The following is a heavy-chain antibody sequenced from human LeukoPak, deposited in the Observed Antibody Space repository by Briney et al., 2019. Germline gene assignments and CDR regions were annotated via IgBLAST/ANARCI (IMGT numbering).Heavy chain of an antibody. Sequence: ATSVKVSCKASGFTFTSSAVQWVRQARGQRLEWIGWIVVGSGNTNYAQKFQERVTITRDMSTSTAYMELSSLRAEDTAVYYCARNAPRFTPVNDAFDIWGQGTMVTVSS. V-gene: IGHV1-58*01. CDR1: GFTFTSSA. CDR3: ARNAPRFTPVNDAFDI. J-gene: IGHJ3*02. D-gene: IGHD3-16*01. CDR2: IVVGSGNT.